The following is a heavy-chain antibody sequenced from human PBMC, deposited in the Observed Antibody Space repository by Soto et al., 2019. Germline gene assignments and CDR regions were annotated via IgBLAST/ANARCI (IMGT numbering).Heavy chain of an antibody. CDR1: GGSISSYY. CDR3: ARRYGGAFDY. V-gene: IGHV4-59*08. CDR2: IYYSGST. J-gene: IGHJ4*02. D-gene: IGHD2-21*01. Sequence: QVQLQESGPGLVKPSETLSLTCTVSGGSISSYYWSWIRQPPGKGLEWIGYIYYSGSTNYNPSLXGXSXIXXDTSKNQFALKLSSVTAADTAVYYCARRYGGAFDYWGQGTLVTVSS.